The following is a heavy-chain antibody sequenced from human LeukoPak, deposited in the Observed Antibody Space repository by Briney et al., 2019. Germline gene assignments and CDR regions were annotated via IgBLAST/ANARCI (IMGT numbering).Heavy chain of an antibody. J-gene: IGHJ5*02. CDR3: ARNTAMVTRNVNWFDP. CDR2: IIPILGIA. Sequence: SVKVSCKASRGTFSSYAISWVRQAPGQGLEWMGRIIPILGIANYAQKFQGRVTITADKSTSTAYMELSSLRSEDTAVYYCARNTAMVTRNVNWFDPWGQGTLVTVSS. CDR1: RGTFSSYA. V-gene: IGHV1-69*04. D-gene: IGHD5-18*01.